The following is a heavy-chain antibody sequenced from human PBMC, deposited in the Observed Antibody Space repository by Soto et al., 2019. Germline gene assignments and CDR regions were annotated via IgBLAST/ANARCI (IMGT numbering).Heavy chain of an antibody. CDR3: ARSRNSDYVPQY. V-gene: IGHV4-30-4*01. CDR2: IYYSGTT. D-gene: IGHD4-4*01. Sequence: SETLCLTWTVSGGSISSGDYCWSWIRQPPGKGLEWIGYIYYSGTTYYNPSLKSRVTISVDTSKNQFSLKLSSVTAADTAVYYCARSRNSDYVPQYWGQGTLVTVSS. J-gene: IGHJ4*02. CDR1: GGSISSGDYC.